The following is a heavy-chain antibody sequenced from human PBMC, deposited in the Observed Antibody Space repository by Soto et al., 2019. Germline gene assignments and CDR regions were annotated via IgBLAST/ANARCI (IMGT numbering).Heavy chain of an antibody. CDR2: IRSKAYGGTT. CDR3: TRDPFGYSGYDYYYYGMDV. CDR1: GFTFGDYA. D-gene: IGHD5-12*01. Sequence: PGGSLRLSCTASGFTFGDYAMSWFRQAPGKGLEWVGFIRSKAYGGTTEYAASVKGRFTISRDDSKSIAYLQMNSLKTEDTAVYYCTRDPFGYSGYDYYYYGMDVWGQGTTVTVSS. J-gene: IGHJ6*02. V-gene: IGHV3-49*03.